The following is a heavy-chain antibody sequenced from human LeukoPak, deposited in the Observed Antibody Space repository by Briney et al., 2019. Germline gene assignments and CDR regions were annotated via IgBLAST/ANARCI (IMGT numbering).Heavy chain of an antibody. CDR3: AKAGDSNRTYNWFDP. CDR2: ISGSGGST. CDR1: VFTFRNYT. J-gene: IGHJ5*02. V-gene: IGHV3-23*01. Sequence: GGSLRLSCAPSVFTFRNYTMSWVRDPPGRGVEWVSGISGSGGSTYYADSVKGRFTISRDNSKNTLYLQMNSLRAEDTAVYYCAKAGDSNRTYNWFDPWGQGTLVTVSS. D-gene: IGHD2-21*02.